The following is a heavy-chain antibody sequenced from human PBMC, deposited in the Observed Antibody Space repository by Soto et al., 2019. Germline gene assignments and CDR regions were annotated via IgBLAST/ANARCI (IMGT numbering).Heavy chain of an antibody. CDR2: ISAYNGNT. Sequence: ASVKVSCKASGYTFTSYGISWVRQAPGQGLEWMGWISAYNGNTNYAQKLQGRVTMTTDTSTSTAYMELRSLRSDDTAVYYCARSSYSSSWNRLYYYYYGMDVWGQGTTVTVSS. J-gene: IGHJ6*02. CDR1: GYTFTSYG. CDR3: ARSSYSSSWNRLYYYYYGMDV. D-gene: IGHD6-13*01. V-gene: IGHV1-18*01.